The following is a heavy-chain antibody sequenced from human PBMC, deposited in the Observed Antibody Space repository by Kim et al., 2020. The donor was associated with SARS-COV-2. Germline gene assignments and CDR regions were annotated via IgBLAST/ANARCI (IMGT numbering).Heavy chain of an antibody. J-gene: IGHJ4*02. Sequence: DAEKGRFTIPRDNAKNSLFLQMNSLRAEDTAVYYCARDRVTAAGTRHFDYWGQGTLVTVSS. D-gene: IGHD6-13*01. CDR3: ARDRVTAAGTRHFDY. V-gene: IGHV3-21*01.